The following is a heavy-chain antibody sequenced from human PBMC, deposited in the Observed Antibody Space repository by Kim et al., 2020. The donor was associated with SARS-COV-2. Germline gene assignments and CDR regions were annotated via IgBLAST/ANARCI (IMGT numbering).Heavy chain of an antibody. J-gene: IGHJ4*02. CDR2: IYPSDSET. Sequence: GESLKISCKASGYKFATYWIAWVRQTPGKGLEWMGIIYPSDSETKYSPSFQGQVAISVDKSISPAYLQWGSLKASDTAIYYCASRNYADFMSSFDYWGQG. V-gene: IGHV5-51*01. CDR3: ASRNYADFMSSFDY. D-gene: IGHD4-17*01. CDR1: GYKFATYW.